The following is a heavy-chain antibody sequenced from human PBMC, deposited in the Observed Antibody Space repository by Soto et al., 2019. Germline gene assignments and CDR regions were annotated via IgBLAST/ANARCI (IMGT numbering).Heavy chain of an antibody. D-gene: IGHD4-17*01. J-gene: IGHJ6*03. Sequence: EVQLVESGGGLVQPGGSLRLSCAASGFTFSSYWMHWVRQAPGKGLVWVSRVNGDGITTTYADSVKGRFTISRDNAKNTLYLQMNSLRAEDTAVYYCASGAIDFGDYDYYSYYMDVWGKGTTVTVSS. CDR1: GFTFSSYW. V-gene: IGHV3-74*01. CDR3: ASGAIDFGDYDYYSYYMDV. CDR2: VNGDGITT.